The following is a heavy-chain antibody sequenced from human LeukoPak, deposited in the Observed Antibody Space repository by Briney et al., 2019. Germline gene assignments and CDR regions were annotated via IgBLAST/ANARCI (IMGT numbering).Heavy chain of an antibody. CDR2: INHSGST. V-gene: IGHV4-34*01. CDR3: ARGIVGATHY. Sequence: SETLSLTCAVYGGSFSGYYWSWIRQPPGKGLEWIGEINHSGSTNYNPSLKSRVTISVDTSKNQFSLELSSVTAADTAVYYCARGIVGATHYWGQGTLVTVSS. D-gene: IGHD1-26*01. J-gene: IGHJ4*02. CDR1: GGSFSGYY.